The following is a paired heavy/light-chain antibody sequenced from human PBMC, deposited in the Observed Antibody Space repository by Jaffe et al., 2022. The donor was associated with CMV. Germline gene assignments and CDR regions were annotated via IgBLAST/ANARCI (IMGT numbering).Light chain of an antibody. CDR1: ALPKQY. J-gene: IGLJ2*01. CDR3: QSADTSGPSVV. V-gene: IGLV3-25*03. Sequence: SYELTQPPSVSVSPGQTARITCSGDALPKQYVYWYQHKPGQAPLLIIYKDTERPSGIPERFSGSISGTTVTLTISGVQAEDEADYFCQSADTSGPSVVFGGGTKLTVL. CDR2: KDT.
Heavy chain of an antibody. CDR2: IDWDDNK. V-gene: IGHV2-70*01. CDR3: ARSYDSRDYTPFYYGMDV. D-gene: IGHD3-22*01. CDR1: GFSLSTSGVC. J-gene: IGHJ6*02. Sequence: QVTLRESGPALVKPTQTLTLTCTFSGFSLSTSGVCVHWIRQPPGKALEWLALIDWDDNKFYSTSLRTRLTISKDTSRNQVVLTLTNMDPVDTATYYCARSYDSRDYTPFYYGMDVWGQGTTVTVSS.